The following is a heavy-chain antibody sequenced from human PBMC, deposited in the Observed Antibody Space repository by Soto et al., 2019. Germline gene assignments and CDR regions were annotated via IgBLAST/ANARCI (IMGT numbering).Heavy chain of an antibody. CDR3: ERRSDLSSGWHLGDH. CDR2: VNPASGGT. Sequence: QVQLVQSGAEVKKPGASVKVSCKASGYTFTAYYIHWVRQAPGQGLEWMGWVNPASGGTDFAQKFQGRVTMTRDTSIRTAYMELTGLTSDDTAVYYCERRSDLSSGWHLGDHWGQGTLVTVSS. CDR1: GYTFTAYY. J-gene: IGHJ4*02. V-gene: IGHV1-2*02. D-gene: IGHD6-19*01.